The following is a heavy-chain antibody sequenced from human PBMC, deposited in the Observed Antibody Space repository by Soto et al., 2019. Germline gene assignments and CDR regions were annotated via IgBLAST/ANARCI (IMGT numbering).Heavy chain of an antibody. CDR2: IYYSGGT. Sequence: SETLSLTCTVSGGSFSSYSWSWIRQPPGKGLEWIGYIYYSGGTTYNPSLKSRVTISLDTSKNQFSLRLSSVTAADTAVYYCAGDYGSGSYRFDYWGQGTLVTVSS. D-gene: IGHD3-10*01. CDR3: AGDYGSGSYRFDY. J-gene: IGHJ4*02. V-gene: IGHV4-59*01. CDR1: GGSFSSYS.